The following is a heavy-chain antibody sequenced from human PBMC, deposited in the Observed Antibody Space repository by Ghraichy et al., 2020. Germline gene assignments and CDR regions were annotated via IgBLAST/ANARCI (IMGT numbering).Heavy chain of an antibody. CDR1: GGSIRSSSYY. V-gene: IGHV4-39*01. D-gene: IGHD5-24*01. Sequence: SETLSLTCIVSGGSIRSSSYYWGWIRQPPGKGLEWIGSIYYSGSTYYNPSLKSRVTISVDTSKNQFSRKLCSVTAADTAVYYGASPELGEMATTPGYWGQGTLVTVSS. CDR3: ASPELGEMATTPGY. CDR2: IYYSGST. J-gene: IGHJ4*02.